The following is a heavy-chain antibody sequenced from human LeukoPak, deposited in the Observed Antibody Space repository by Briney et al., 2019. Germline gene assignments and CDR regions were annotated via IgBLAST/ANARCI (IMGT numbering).Heavy chain of an antibody. V-gene: IGHV1-18*01. D-gene: IGHD6-13*01. CDR3: ARDHSSSCQLLDY. CDR1: GYTFTTYG. J-gene: IGHJ4*02. CDR2: ISAYNGDT. Sequence: ASVKVSCKASGYTFTTYGVTWMRQAPRQGLEWMGWISAYNGDTKYAQKFQGRITMTTDTSTSTANMELRSLRSDDTAVYYCARDHSSSCQLLDYWGQGTLVTISS.